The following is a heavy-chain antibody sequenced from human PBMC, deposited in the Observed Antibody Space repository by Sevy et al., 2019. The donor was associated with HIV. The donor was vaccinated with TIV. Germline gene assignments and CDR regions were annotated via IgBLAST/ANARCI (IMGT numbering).Heavy chain of an antibody. J-gene: IGHJ4*02. CDR2: IYHSGGS. D-gene: IGHD2-21*01. CDR3: ARDLGSGGNSDY. Sequence: SETLSLTCAVSGYSISSGYHWGWFRQPPGKGLEWLASIYHSGGSSYNPSLKSRLTICLDGPNNQFSLKLASLTAADTAVYYCARDLGSGGNSDYWGQGTLVTVSS. V-gene: IGHV4-38-2*02. CDR1: GYSISSGYH.